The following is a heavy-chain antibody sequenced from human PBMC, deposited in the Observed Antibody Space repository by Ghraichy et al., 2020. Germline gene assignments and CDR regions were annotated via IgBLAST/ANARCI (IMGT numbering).Heavy chain of an antibody. V-gene: IGHV3-33*01. D-gene: IGHD6-13*01. CDR3: ARAGYSSSWYPFDY. CDR1: GFTFSSYG. Sequence: GGSLRLSCAASGFTFSSYGMHWVRQAPGKGLEWVAVIWYDGSNKYYADSVKGRFTISRDNSKNTLYLQMNSLRAEDTAVYYCARAGYSSSWYPFDYWGQGTLVTVSS. J-gene: IGHJ4*02. CDR2: IWYDGSNK.